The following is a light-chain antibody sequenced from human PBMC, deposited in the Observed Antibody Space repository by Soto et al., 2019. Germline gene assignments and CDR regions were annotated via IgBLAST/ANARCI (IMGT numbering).Light chain of an antibody. CDR2: AAS. V-gene: IGKV1-9*01. CDR3: QQLKSYPLT. Sequence: DIQLTQSPSFLSASVGDRVTITCRAGQDISSYLAWYQQKPGKAPNLLMYAASTLQSGVPTRFSGSGSGTEFTRTISTLQPEDFATYYCQQLKSYPLTFGGGTKVEIK. J-gene: IGKJ4*01. CDR1: QDISSY.